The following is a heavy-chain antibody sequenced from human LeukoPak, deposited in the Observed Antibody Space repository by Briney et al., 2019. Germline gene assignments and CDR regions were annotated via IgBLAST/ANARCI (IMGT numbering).Heavy chain of an antibody. V-gene: IGHV3-21*04. CDR1: GFTFSSYS. D-gene: IGHD3-9*01. CDR3: ARTESAYYDILTGYEHWFDP. CDR2: ISSSSSYI. J-gene: IGHJ5*02. Sequence: GGSLRLSCAASGFTFSSYSMNWVRQAPGKGLEWVSSISSSSSYIYYADPVKGRFTISRDNAKNSLYLQMNSLRAEDTAVYYCARTESAYYDILTGYEHWFDPWGQGTLVTVSS.